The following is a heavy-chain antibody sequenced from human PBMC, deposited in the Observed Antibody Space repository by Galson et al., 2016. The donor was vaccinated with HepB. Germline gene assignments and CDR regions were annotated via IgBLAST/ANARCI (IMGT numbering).Heavy chain of an antibody. CDR1: GYTLIDYD. D-gene: IGHD3-10*01. CDR2: MNPDSGKI. CDR3: ARGRGRTISGVPTAAGGLDV. Sequence: SVKVSCKASGYTLIDYDINWLRQAPGQGLEWMAWMNPDSGKIGYAQKFQDRVSLTRDTSMSTAYMELTNLRSDDTAVYFCARGRGRTISGVPTAAGGLDVWGQGTTVTVAS. J-gene: IGHJ6*02. V-gene: IGHV1-8*02.